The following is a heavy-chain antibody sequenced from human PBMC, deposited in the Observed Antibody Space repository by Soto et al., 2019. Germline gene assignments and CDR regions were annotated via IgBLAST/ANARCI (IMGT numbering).Heavy chain of an antibody. CDR2: FDPEDGET. D-gene: IGHD3-10*01. CDR1: GYTLTELS. J-gene: IGHJ5*02. V-gene: IGHV1-24*01. Sequence: QVQLVQSGAEVKKPGASVKVSCKVSGYTLTELSMHWVRQAPGKGLEWMGGFDPEDGETIYAQKFQGRVTMTEDTSTDTAYMELSSLRSEDTAVYYCATVTYYYGSGSYPNWFDPWGQGTLVTVSS. CDR3: ATVTYYYGSGSYPNWFDP.